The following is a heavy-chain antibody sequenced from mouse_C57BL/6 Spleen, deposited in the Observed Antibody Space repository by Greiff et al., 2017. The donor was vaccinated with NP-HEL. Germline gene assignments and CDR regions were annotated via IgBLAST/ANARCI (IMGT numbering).Heavy chain of an antibody. J-gene: IGHJ1*03. CDR2: INPNNGGT. CDR3: SRRDCSSSLWYFDV. D-gene: IGHD1-1*01. CDR1: GYTFTDYN. Sequence: VQLKESGPELVKPGASVKMSCKASGYTFTDYNMHWVKQSHGKSLEWIGYINPNNGGTSYNQKFKGKATLTVNKSSITAYMELRILTSEDSAVYYCSRRDCSSSLWYFDVWGTGTTVTVSS. V-gene: IGHV1-22*01.